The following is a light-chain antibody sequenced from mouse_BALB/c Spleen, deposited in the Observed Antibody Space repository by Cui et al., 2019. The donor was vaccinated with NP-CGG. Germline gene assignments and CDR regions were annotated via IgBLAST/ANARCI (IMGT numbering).Light chain of an antibody. Sequence: QAVVNQESALTTSPGETVTLTCRSSIGAVTTSNYANWVQEKPDHLFTGLIGGTNNRTPGVPARFSGSLIGDKAALIITGAQTEDEAIYFCALWYSNHWVFGGGTKLTVL. CDR1: IGAVTTSNY. V-gene: IGLV1*01. CDR2: GTN. J-gene: IGLJ1*01. CDR3: ALWYSNHWV.